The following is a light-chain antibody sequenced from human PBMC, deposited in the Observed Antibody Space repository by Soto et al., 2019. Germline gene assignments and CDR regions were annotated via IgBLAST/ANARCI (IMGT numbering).Light chain of an antibody. J-gene: IGLJ1*01. V-gene: IGLV2-8*01. CDR3: SSYAGSKNYV. Sequence: QSALTQPPSASGSPGQSVTISCTGTSSDVGGYNYVSWYQQHPGKAPKLMISEVSKRPSGVPDRFSGSKSGNTASLTVSGLQAEDEADYYCSSYAGSKNYVLGTGTKVTVL. CDR2: EVS. CDR1: SSDVGGYNY.